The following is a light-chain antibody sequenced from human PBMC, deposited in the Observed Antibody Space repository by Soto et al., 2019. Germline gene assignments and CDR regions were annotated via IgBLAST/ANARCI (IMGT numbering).Light chain of an antibody. Sequence: EIVLTQSPGTLSLSPGERATLSCRASQSVSSSYLAWYQQKPGQAPRLLIYGASSRATGIPDGFSGSGSGTDFTLTISRLEPEDFAVYYCQQYGSSPQTFGQGTKEDIK. CDR2: GAS. J-gene: IGKJ1*01. CDR3: QQYGSSPQT. V-gene: IGKV3-20*01. CDR1: QSVSSSY.